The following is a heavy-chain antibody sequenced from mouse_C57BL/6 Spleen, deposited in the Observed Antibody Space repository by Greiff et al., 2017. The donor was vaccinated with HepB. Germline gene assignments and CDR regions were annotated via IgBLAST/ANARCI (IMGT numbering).Heavy chain of an antibody. CDR2: ISYDGSN. Sequence: EVQLQQSGPGLVKPSQSLSLTCSVTGYSITSGYYWNWIRQFPGNKLEWMGYISYDGSNNYNPSLKNRISITRDTSKNQFFLKLNSVTTEDTATYYCAREGGTGNFDYWGQGTTLTVSS. V-gene: IGHV3-6*01. CDR1: GYSITSGYY. D-gene: IGHD4-1*01. CDR3: AREGGTGNFDY. J-gene: IGHJ2*01.